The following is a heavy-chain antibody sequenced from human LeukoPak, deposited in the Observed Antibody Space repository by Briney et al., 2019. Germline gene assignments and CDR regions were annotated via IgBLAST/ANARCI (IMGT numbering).Heavy chain of an antibody. D-gene: IGHD1-14*01. V-gene: IGHV3-7*01. CDR2: IKQDGSEK. J-gene: IGHJ3*02. CDR3: AGDAGWTFGI. Sequence: PGGSLRLSCAASGFTFSGFAMSGVRRTPGKGLEGVAIIKQDGSEKYYGDSGKGRFTISRDNAKKWVYLQMNNLRVDHTAVYYCAGDAGWTFGIWGEGTKVVVSS. CDR1: GFTFSGFA.